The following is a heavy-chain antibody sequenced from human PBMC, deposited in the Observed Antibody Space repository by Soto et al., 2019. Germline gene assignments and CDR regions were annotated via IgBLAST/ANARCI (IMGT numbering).Heavy chain of an antibody. J-gene: IGHJ4*02. Sequence: ASVKVSFNTSCYTFSSYDINCVRQAPEEGLDWVGWISGYNGDTDYAQKFHGRVTLTTDTSTRTAYMELRSLSSDDTAVYYCARLAAAGTGMRYWGQGTQVTVS. CDR2: ISGYNGDT. V-gene: IGHV1-18*01. CDR1: CYTFSSYD. CDR3: ARLAAAGTGMRY. D-gene: IGHD6-13*01.